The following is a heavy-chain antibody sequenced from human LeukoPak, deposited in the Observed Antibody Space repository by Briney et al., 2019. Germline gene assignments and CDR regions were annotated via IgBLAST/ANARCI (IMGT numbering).Heavy chain of an antibody. D-gene: IGHD4-23*01. CDR1: GYTFTSYY. V-gene: IGHV1-46*01. J-gene: IGHJ4*02. CDR2: IDPSGGST. CDR3: ARESGGNPATSEDY. Sequence: ASVKVSCKASGYTFTSYYIHWVRQAPGQGLEWMGIIDPSGGSTNYAQKFQGRGTMTRDTSTSTVYMELSSLRSEDTAVYYCARESGGNPATSEDYWGQGTLVTVSS.